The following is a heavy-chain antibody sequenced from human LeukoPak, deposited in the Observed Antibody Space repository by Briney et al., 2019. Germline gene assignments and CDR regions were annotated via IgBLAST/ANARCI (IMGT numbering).Heavy chain of an antibody. J-gene: IGHJ4*02. CDR3: ARAYSRSRFDY. CDR2: IDPSDSYN. Sequence: GESLKISCKGSGYNSTNYWISWVRQMPGKGLEWMGTIDPSDSYNNYNPSFQGHVTISADKSISTAYLQWSSLKASDTAMYYCARAYSRSRFDYWGQGTLVTVSS. V-gene: IGHV5-10-1*01. D-gene: IGHD6-6*01. CDR1: GYNSTNYW.